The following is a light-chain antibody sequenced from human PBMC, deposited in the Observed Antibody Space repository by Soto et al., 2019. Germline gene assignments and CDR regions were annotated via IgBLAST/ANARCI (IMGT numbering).Light chain of an antibody. CDR3: QEAYSFPRT. J-gene: IGKJ1*01. Sequence: QMTQSPSSVSASVGDRVTITCRASQDISSWLAWYQQKPGKAPKLLIYGASNLQSGVPSRFSGSGSGTDFTLTISSLQPEDFATYYCQEAYSFPRTFGQGTKVEIK. CDR1: QDISSW. CDR2: GAS. V-gene: IGKV1-12*01.